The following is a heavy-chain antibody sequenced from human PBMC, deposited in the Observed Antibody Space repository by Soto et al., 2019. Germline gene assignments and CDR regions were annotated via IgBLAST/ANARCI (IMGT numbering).Heavy chain of an antibody. J-gene: IGHJ4*02. CDR3: AVAVAGPTAIGY. D-gene: IGHD6-19*01. V-gene: IGHV3-74*01. CDR1: GFTFSSYW. Sequence: EVQLVESGGGLVQPGGSLRLSCAASGFTFSSYWMHWVRQPPGKGLVCVSRINSDGSSTSYADSVKGRFTISRDNAKNTLYLQMNSLRAEDTAVYYCAVAVAGPTAIGYWGQGTLVTVSS. CDR2: INSDGSST.